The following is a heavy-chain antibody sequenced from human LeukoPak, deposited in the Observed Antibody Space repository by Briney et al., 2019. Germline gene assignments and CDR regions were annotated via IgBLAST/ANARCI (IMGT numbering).Heavy chain of an antibody. Sequence: ASEKVSCKASGGTLSSYAISWVRQAPGQGLEWMGGIIPLFGTPNYAQKFQGRVTITADESTSTVYMELNSLRSEDTAVYYCATRGTAVNFDYWGQGTLVTVSS. J-gene: IGHJ4*02. V-gene: IGHV1-69*13. CDR3: ATRGTAVNFDY. CDR1: GGTLSSYA. CDR2: IIPLFGTP. D-gene: IGHD2-2*01.